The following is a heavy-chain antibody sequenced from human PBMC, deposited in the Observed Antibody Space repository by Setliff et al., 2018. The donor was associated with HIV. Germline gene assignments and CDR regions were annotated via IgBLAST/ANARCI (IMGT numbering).Heavy chain of an antibody. J-gene: IGHJ4*02. CDR3: AKRLTNSPIDY. Sequence: GGSLRLSCSASGFTFSSYAMNWVRQAPGKGLERVSDINGSGDITYYADSVKGRFTISRDNSKNTLYLQMNSLRAEDTAVYYCAKRLTNSPIDYWGQGTLVTVSS. V-gene: IGHV3-23*01. D-gene: IGHD1-1*01. CDR2: INGSGDIT. CDR1: GFTFSSYA.